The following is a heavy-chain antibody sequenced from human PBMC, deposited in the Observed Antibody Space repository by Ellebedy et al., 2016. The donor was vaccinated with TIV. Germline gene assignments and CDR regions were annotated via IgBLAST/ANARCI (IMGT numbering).Heavy chain of an antibody. CDR2: ISYDGIEK. V-gene: IGHV3-30-3*01. CDR3: ARDLYSGEYDVFDY. D-gene: IGHD4-17*01. J-gene: IGHJ4*02. CDR1: GFTFNSYA. Sequence: PGGSLRLSCAASGFTFNSYAIHWVRLAPGKGLEWVTLISYDGIEKYNADSVKGRFTISRDNSKNTVYLQMNSLRAEDTAVYYCARDLYSGEYDVFDYWGQGTLVTVSS.